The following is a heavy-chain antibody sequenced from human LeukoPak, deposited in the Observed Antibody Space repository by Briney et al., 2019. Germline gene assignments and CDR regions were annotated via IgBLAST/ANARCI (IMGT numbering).Heavy chain of an antibody. D-gene: IGHD6-19*01. CDR1: GYTFTGYY. J-gene: IGHJ4*02. Sequence: GASVKVSCKASGYTFTGYYMHWVRQAPGQGLEWMGWINPNSGGTNYAQKFQGRVTMTRDTSISTAYMEPSRLRSDDTAVYYCARGFVAVAGTIGYWGQGTLVTVSS. CDR2: INPNSGGT. CDR3: ARGFVAVAGTIGY. V-gene: IGHV1-2*02.